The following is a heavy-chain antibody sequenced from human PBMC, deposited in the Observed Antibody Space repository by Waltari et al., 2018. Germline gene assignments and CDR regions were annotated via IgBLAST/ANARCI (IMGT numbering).Heavy chain of an antibody. CDR1: GGPFSSYA. J-gene: IGHJ4*02. V-gene: IGHV1-69*15. CDR3: ARWYKAARNLYYFDY. CDR2: IIPIFGTA. Sequence: QVQLVQSGAEVKTPGSSVKVSCKASGGPFSSYAISWVRQAPGQGLEWMGRIIPIFGTANYAQKFQGRVTITADESTSTAYMELSSLRSEDTAVYYCARWYKAARNLYYFDYWGQGTLVTVSS. D-gene: IGHD6-6*01.